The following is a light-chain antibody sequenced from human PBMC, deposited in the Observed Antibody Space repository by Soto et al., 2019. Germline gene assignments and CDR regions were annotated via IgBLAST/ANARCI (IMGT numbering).Light chain of an antibody. V-gene: IGKV3-20*01. J-gene: IGKJ3*01. Sequence: EIVLTQSPATLSLSPGERATLSCRASQSISSSYVAWYQHTPGQAPWLLLYDASSSATGIPDRFSGSGSGTDSTLTISRLEPDDFAVYCCQQNCSSRFTFGPGTKVDIK. CDR1: QSISSSY. CDR3: QQNCSSRFT. CDR2: DAS.